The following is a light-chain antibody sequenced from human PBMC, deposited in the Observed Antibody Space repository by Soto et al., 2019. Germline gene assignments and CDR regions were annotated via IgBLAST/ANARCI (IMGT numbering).Light chain of an antibody. CDR2: GNI. CDR3: QSYDTSLSGFYV. CDR1: SSNIGAGYD. Sequence: VLTQPPSVSGAPGQRVTISCTGSSSNIGAGYDVHWYQQLPGTAPKLLIYGNINRPSGVPDRFSGSKSGTSASLAITGLQAEDEADYYCQSYDTSLSGFYVFGTGTKVTVL. V-gene: IGLV1-40*01. J-gene: IGLJ1*01.